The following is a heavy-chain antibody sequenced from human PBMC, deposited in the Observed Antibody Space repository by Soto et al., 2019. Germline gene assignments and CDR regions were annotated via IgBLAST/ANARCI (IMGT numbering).Heavy chain of an antibody. CDR1: GFTFSSYA. CDR3: ARGRVGPDSAHYYYGMDV. CDR2: ISYEGSNK. J-gene: IGHJ6*02. D-gene: IGHD1-26*01. Sequence: ESGGGVVQPGRSLRLSCAASGFTFSSYAMHWVRQAPGKGLEWVAVISYEGSNKYYADSVKGRFTISRDNSKNTLYLQMNSLRAEDTAVYYGARGRVGPDSAHYYYGMDVWVQGTTVTVSS. V-gene: IGHV3-30-3*01.